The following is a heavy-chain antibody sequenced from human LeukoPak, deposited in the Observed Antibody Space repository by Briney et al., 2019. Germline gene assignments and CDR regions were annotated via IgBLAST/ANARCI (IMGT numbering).Heavy chain of an antibody. D-gene: IGHD3-22*01. Sequence: GGSLRLSCAASGFTFSSYWMHWVRQAPGKGQVWVSRIKSDGNTNYADSVKGRFTISRDNAKNTVSLQMNSLRAEDTGVYYCARAPSEIGGYYPEYFRHWGQGTLVTVLS. J-gene: IGHJ1*01. CDR3: ARAPSEIGGYYPEYFRH. V-gene: IGHV3-74*01. CDR2: IKSDGNT. CDR1: GFTFSSYW.